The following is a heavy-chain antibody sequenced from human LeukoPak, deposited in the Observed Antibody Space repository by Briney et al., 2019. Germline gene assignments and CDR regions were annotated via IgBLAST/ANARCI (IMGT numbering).Heavy chain of an antibody. CDR1: GFTFSDYY. V-gene: IGHV3-11*01. CDR2: ISSSGSTI. Sequence: PGGSLRLSCAASGFTFSDYYMSWIRQAPGKGVEGGAYISSSGSTIYYADSVKGRFTISRDNAKNSLYLQMNSLRAADTAVYYCARVGDGYSYGYYYYYYYMDVWGKGTTVTISS. D-gene: IGHD5-18*01. J-gene: IGHJ6*03. CDR3: ARVGDGYSYGYYYYYYYMDV.